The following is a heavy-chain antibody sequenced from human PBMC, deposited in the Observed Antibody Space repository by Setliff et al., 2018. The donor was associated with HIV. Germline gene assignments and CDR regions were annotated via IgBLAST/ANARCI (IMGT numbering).Heavy chain of an antibody. Sequence: PGGSLRLSCAASGFIFNNYAMSWVRQAPGKGLEWVSVISGSGGSTYVADSVKGRFNISRDNSENTLYLQMNSLRADDTAVYYCTKKGPKGQWLVDLYFDSWGQGTLVTVSS. CDR1: GFIFNNYA. CDR2: ISGSGGST. CDR3: TKKGPKGQWLVDLYFDS. V-gene: IGHV3-23*01. J-gene: IGHJ4*02. D-gene: IGHD6-19*01.